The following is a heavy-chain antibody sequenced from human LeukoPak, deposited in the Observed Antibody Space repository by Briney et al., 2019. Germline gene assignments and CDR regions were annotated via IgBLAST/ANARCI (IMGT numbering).Heavy chain of an antibody. CDR1: GGSISGGGYY. J-gene: IGHJ4*02. CDR2: IYYSGST. V-gene: IGHV4-31*03. D-gene: IGHD3-22*01. Sequence: SETLSLTCTVSGGSISGGGYYWSWIRQHPGKGLEWIGYIYYSGSTCYNPSLKSRVTISVDTSKNQFSLKLSSVTAADTAVYYCARGPYYYDSSGYYDYWGQGTLVTVSS. CDR3: ARGPYYYDSSGYYDY.